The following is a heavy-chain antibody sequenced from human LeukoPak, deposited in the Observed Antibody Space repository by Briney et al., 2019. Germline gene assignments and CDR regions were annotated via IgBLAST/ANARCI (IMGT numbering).Heavy chain of an antibody. D-gene: IGHD5-18*01. Sequence: PGGSLRLSCAASGFTFSSYAMSWVRQAPGKGLEWGSAISGSGGSTYYADSVKGRFTISRDNSKNTLYLQMNSLRAEDTAVYYCAKDDRTAMVKPLNFVYWGQGTLVTVSS. V-gene: IGHV3-23*01. J-gene: IGHJ4*02. CDR3: AKDDRTAMVKPLNFVY. CDR1: GFTFSSYA. CDR2: ISGSGGST.